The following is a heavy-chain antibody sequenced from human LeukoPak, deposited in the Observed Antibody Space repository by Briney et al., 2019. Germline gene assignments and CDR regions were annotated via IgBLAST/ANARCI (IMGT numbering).Heavy chain of an antibody. CDR3: ASRPNNWFDP. V-gene: IGHV4-34*01. CDR2: INHSGST. Sequence: KPSETLSLTCAVYGGSFSGYYWSWIRQPPGKGLEWIGEINHSGSTNYNPSFKSRVTISVDTSKNQFSLKLSSVTAADTAVYYCASRPNNWFDPWGQGTLVTVSS. CDR1: GGSFSGYY. J-gene: IGHJ5*02.